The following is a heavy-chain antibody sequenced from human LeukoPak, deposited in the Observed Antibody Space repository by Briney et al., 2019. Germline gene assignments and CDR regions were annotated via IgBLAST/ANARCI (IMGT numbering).Heavy chain of an antibody. Sequence: PGGSLRLSCAASGFTFSSYDMHWVRQATGKGLEWVSAIGTAGDTYYPGSVKGRFTISRENAKNSLYLQMNSLRAGDTAVYFCARATMVPWYYHGMDVWGQGTTVTVSS. CDR3: ARATMVPWYYHGMDV. CDR1: GFTFSSYD. D-gene: IGHD3-10*01. J-gene: IGHJ6*02. V-gene: IGHV3-13*01. CDR2: IGTAGDT.